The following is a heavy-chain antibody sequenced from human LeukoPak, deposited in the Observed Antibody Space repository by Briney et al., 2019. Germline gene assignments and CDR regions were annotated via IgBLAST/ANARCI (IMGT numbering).Heavy chain of an antibody. CDR1: GFTFSSYA. V-gene: IGHV3-23*01. Sequence: GGSLRLSCAASGFTFSSYAMGWVRQAPGKGLEWVSGISGSGGSTYYADSVKGRFTISRDNSKNTLYLQMNSLRDEDTAVYYCAKGRQQLTYYYYYMDVWGKGTTVTVSS. CDR3: AKGRQQLTYYYYYMDV. CDR2: ISGSGGST. J-gene: IGHJ6*03. D-gene: IGHD6-13*01.